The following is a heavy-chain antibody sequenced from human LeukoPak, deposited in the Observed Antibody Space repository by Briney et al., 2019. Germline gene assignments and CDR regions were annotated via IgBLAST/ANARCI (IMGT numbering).Heavy chain of an antibody. CDR1: GFTFDDYT. CDR2: ISWDGGTR. J-gene: IGHJ4*02. Sequence: GGSLRLSCAASGFTFDDYTIHWVRQAPGRGLEWVSLISWDGGTRYYADSVEGRFTISRDNAKNSLYLQMNSLRAEDTAVYYCARTGGSDKRGYFDYWGQGTLVTVSS. D-gene: IGHD1-14*01. V-gene: IGHV3-43*01. CDR3: ARTGGSDKRGYFDY.